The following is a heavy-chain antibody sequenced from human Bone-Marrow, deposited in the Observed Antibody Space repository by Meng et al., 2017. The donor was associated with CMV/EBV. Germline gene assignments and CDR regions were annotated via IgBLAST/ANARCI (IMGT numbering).Heavy chain of an antibody. CDR3: ARSLGLATVWMHYYYGMDV. CDR1: GYTFTGYY. CDR2: IIPIFGTA. J-gene: IGHJ6*02. Sequence: SVKVSCKASGYTFTGYYMHWVRQAPGQGLEWMGGIIPIFGTANYAQKFQGRVTITTDESTSTAYMELSSLRSEDTAVYYCARSLGLATVWMHYYYGMDVWGQGTTVTVSS. D-gene: IGHD2-2*03. V-gene: IGHV1-69*05.